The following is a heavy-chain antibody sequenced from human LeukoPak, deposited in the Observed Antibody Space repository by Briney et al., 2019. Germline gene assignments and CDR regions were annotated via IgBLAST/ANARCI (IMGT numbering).Heavy chain of an antibody. CDR3: ARDLWQGGIAAAGDTNWFDP. Sequence: SETLSLTCSVSDGSISSSTYYWGWIRQPPGKGLEWIGTVSYSGSTYYNPSLNSRVTISLDTSKNQFSLKLSSVTAADTAVYYCARDLWQGGIAAAGDTNWFDPWGQGTLVTVSS. D-gene: IGHD6-13*01. CDR1: DGSISSSTYY. V-gene: IGHV4-39*07. J-gene: IGHJ5*02. CDR2: VSYSGST.